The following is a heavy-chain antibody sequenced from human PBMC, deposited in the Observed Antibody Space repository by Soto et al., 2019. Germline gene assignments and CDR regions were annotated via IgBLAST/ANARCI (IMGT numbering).Heavy chain of an antibody. D-gene: IGHD4-17*01. J-gene: IGHJ4*02. CDR3: ARETTVTTFDY. V-gene: IGHV4-59*01. CDR1: GGSSSSYY. Sequence: SETLSLTCTVSGGSSSSYYWSWIRQPPGKGLEWIGYIYYSGSTNYNPSLKSRVTISVDTSKNQFSLKLSSVTAADTAVYYCARETTVTTFDYWGQGTLVTVSS. CDR2: IYYSGST.